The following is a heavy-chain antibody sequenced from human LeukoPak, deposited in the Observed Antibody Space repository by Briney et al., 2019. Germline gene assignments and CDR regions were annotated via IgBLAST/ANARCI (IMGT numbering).Heavy chain of an antibody. CDR2: IYYSGST. Sequence: SETLSLTCTVSGGSISSSSYYWGWIRQPPGKGLEWIGSIYYSGSTYYNPSLKSRVTISVDTSKNQFSLKLNSVTAADTAVYYCAKNGQSGFSFDPWGQGTLVTVSS. CDR1: GGSISSSSYY. J-gene: IGHJ5*02. D-gene: IGHD3-3*01. CDR3: AKNGQSGFSFDP. V-gene: IGHV4-39*07.